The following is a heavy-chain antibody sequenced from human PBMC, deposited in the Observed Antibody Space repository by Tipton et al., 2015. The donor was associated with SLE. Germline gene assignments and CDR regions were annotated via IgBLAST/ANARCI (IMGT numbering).Heavy chain of an antibody. J-gene: IGHJ4*02. CDR2: VKPDGSEK. V-gene: IGHV3-7*01. Sequence: SLRLSCVDSGLTLSRYWMNWVRQAPGKGLEWVANVKPDGSEKYYVDSVKGRFTISRDNIKNSIYLQMNSLRVEDTAVYYCVKEDVGLTGFDLWGQGTLVTVSS. CDR3: VKEDVGLTGFDL. CDR1: GLTLSRYW. D-gene: IGHD1-26*01.